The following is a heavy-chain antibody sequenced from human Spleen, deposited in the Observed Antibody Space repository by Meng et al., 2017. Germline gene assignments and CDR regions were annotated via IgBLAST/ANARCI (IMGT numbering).Heavy chain of an antibody. CDR2: INPNSGGT. CDR1: GYTFTGYY. J-gene: IGHJ6*02. CDR3: ARDEGPRYSSSTNYYYYYGMDV. D-gene: IGHD6-13*01. V-gene: IGHV1-2*02. Sequence: ASVKVSCKASGYTFTGYYMHWVRQAPGQGLEWMGWINPNSGGTNYAQKFQGRVTMTRDTSISTAYMELSRLRSDDTAVYYCARDEGPRYSSSTNYYYYYGMDVWGQGTTVTVSS.